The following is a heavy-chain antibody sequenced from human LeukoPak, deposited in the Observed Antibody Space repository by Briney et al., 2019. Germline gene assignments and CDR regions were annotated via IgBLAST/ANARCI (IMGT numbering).Heavy chain of an antibody. CDR3: ARDLPTKGSSSWYGMLDYYYYYGMDV. CDR2: ITSGGTTM. D-gene: IGHD6-13*01. Sequence: PGGSLRLSCVASGFKFSDSYMNWIRQAPGKGLEWISYITSGGTTMYYADSVKGRFTISRDNAKNSLYLQMNSLRAEDTAVYYCARDLPTKGSSSWYGMLDYYYYYGMDVWGQGTTVTVSS. J-gene: IGHJ6*02. V-gene: IGHV3-11*04. CDR1: GFKFSDSY.